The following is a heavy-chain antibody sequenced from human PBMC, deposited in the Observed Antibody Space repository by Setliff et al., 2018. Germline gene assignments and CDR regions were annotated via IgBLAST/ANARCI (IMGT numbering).Heavy chain of an antibody. J-gene: IGHJ4*02. CDR3: ASKLESASRQTYFDS. V-gene: IGHV4-59*01. CDR2: INYSGNSNSDT. CDR1: GGSINSYY. Sequence: KSSETLSLTCIVSGGSINSYYWNWIRQPPGKGLELIGYINYSGNSNSDTNHNPSLKSRVTILSDTSQNQFSLILSSVTAADTAVYYCASKLESASRQTYFDSWGQGTLVTVSS. D-gene: IGHD6-6*01.